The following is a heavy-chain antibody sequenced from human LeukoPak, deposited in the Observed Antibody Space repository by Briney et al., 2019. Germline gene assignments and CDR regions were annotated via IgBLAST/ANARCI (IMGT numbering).Heavy chain of an antibody. Sequence: PGGSLRLSCAASGFTFSSYSMNWVRQAPGKGLEWVSYISSSSSTIYYADSVKGRFTISRDNAKNSLYLQMNSLRAEDTAVYYCASYYYDSSGYYWDALDIWGQGTMVTVSS. D-gene: IGHD3-22*01. J-gene: IGHJ3*02. V-gene: IGHV3-48*04. CDR2: ISSSSSTI. CDR1: GFTFSSYS. CDR3: ASYYYDSSGYYWDALDI.